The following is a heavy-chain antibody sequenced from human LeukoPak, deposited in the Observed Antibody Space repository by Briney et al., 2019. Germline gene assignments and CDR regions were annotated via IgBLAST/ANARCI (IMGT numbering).Heavy chain of an antibody. D-gene: IGHD5-24*01. V-gene: IGHV4-39*01. CDR1: GGSISSYY. J-gene: IGHJ4*02. CDR3: ARLGGSRRWLQTNFDY. CDR2: IYYIGSP. Sequence: SETLSLTCTVSGGSISSYYWSWIRQPPGKGLEWIGSIYYIGSPYYNPSLKSRVTISVDTSKNKFSLKLSSVTAADTAVYYCARLGGSRRWLQTNFDYWGQGTLVTVSS.